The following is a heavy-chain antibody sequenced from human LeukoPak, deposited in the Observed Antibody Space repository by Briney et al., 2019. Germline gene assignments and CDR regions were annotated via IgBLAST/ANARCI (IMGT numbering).Heavy chain of an antibody. CDR2: IYYSGNT. J-gene: IGHJ3*01. V-gene: IGHV4-39*01. CDR1: GGSISSSSYY. D-gene: IGHD6-13*01. CDR3: ARLFSSSWYRGAFDL. Sequence: SETLSLTCTVSGGSISSSSYYWGWIRQPPGKGLEWIGSIYYSGNTYYNPSLKSRVTISIDTSKNQFSLKLSSVTAADTAVYYCARLFSSSWYRGAFDLWGQGTMVTVSS.